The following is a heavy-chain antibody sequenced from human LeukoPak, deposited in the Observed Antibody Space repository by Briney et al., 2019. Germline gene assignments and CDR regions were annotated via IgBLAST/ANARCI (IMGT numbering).Heavy chain of an antibody. Sequence: ASVKVSCKASGYTFTSYGISWVRQAPGQGLEWMGWISAYNGNTNYAQKLQGRVTITTDTSTSTAYMELRSLRSDDTAVYYCARDYGDSHYYYYGMDVWGQGTTVTVSS. J-gene: IGHJ6*02. CDR2: ISAYNGNT. D-gene: IGHD4-17*01. CDR3: ARDYGDSHYYYYGMDV. CDR1: GYTFTSYG. V-gene: IGHV1-18*01.